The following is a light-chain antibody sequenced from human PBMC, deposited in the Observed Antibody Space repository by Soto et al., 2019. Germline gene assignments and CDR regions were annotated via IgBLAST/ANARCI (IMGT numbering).Light chain of an antibody. CDR2: DAS. Sequence: AIQLTQSPSSLSASVGDRVTITCRASQGISSALAWYQQKPGKAPKLLIYDASSWESGVPSRFSGSGSGTDFTLTISSLQPEDFATYYCQHFNSYPYTFGQGTKLEIK. J-gene: IGKJ2*01. V-gene: IGKV1-13*02. CDR3: QHFNSYPYT. CDR1: QGISSA.